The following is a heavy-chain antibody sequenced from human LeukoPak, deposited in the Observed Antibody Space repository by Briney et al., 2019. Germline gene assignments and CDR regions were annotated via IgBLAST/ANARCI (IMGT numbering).Heavy chain of an antibody. CDR1: GYTFSSYD. Sequence: ASVKVSCKASGYTFSSYDINWVRQATGQGLEWMGYMNPDSGNTGYAQNFQGRVTMTVNTSITTAYMELSSLRPEDTAVYYCARKLPRKKYWGQGTLVPVSS. J-gene: IGHJ4*02. CDR2: MNPDSGNT. D-gene: IGHD1-1*01. CDR3: ARKLPRKKY. V-gene: IGHV1-8*01.